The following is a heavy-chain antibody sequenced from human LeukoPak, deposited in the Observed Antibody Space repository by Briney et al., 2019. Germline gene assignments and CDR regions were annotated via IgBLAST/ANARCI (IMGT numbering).Heavy chain of an antibody. Sequence: GGSLRLSCAASGFTFSTSGMHWVRQAPGKGLEWVAVVSSGGNKEYYADSVRDRSTISRDNSNNTLSLQMNSLRAEDTAVYYCAKGLRGYYYFDYWGQGTLVTVCS. J-gene: IGHJ4*02. CDR3: AKGLRGYYYFDY. CDR2: VSSGGNKE. CDR1: GFTFSTSG. D-gene: IGHD5-18*01. V-gene: IGHV3-30*18.